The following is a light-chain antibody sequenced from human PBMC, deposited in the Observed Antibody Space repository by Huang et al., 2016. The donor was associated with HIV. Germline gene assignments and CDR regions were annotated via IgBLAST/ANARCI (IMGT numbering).Light chain of an antibody. J-gene: IGKJ4*01. V-gene: IGKV1-39*01. CDR3: QQNYGSPFT. Sequence: DIPMTQSPTSLSASVGDRVNITCRAGQSISKYLSWYQQRPGKAPKLLVYGASRLQSGVPARFRGSGSGTDFTLTISSLQPEDFATYYCQQNYGSPFTFGGGTKVDIK. CDR1: QSISKY. CDR2: GAS.